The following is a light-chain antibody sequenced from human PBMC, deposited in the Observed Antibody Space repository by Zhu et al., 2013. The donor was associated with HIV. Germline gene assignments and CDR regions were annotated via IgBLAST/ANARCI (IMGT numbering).Light chain of an antibody. CDR2: DNS. CDR3: QSYDTRLSGSV. Sequence: QSALTQPASVSGSPGQSITISCTGSSSNIGAGYDVHWYQQLPGTAPKLLIYDNSNRPSGVPDRFSGSKSGTSASLAITGLQAEDEADYYCQSYDTRLSGSVFGGGTKLTVL. V-gene: IGLV1-40*01. J-gene: IGLJ2*01. CDR1: SSNIGAGYD.